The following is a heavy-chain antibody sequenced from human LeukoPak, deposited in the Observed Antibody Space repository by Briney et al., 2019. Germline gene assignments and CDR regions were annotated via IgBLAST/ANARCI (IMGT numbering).Heavy chain of an antibody. J-gene: IGHJ4*02. CDR3: AKYYGSGSRLTYYFIDY. D-gene: IGHD3-10*01. CDR1: GFTFSSYA. CDR2: ISGSGGST. Sequence: GGSLRLSCAASGFTFSSYAMSWVRQAPGKGLEWVSAISGSGGSTYYADSVKGRFTISRDNSKNTLYLQMNSLRAEDTAVYYCAKYYGSGSRLTYYFIDYWGQGTLVTVSP. V-gene: IGHV3-23*01.